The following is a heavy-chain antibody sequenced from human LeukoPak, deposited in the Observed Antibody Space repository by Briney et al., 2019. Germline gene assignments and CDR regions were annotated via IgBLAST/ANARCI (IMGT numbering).Heavy chain of an antibody. J-gene: IGHJ6*03. D-gene: IGHD2-15*01. CDR2: IGTAGDT. CDR3: ARVAFTVGYCSGGSCYPRSFSMDV. V-gene: IGHV3-13*01. Sequence: PGGSLRLSCAASGFTFGSYDMHWVRQATGKGLEWVSAIGTAGDTYYPGSVKGRFTISRENAKNSLYLQMNSLRSEDTAVYYCARVAFTVGYCSGGSCYPRSFSMDVWGKGTTVTVSS. CDR1: GFTFGSYD.